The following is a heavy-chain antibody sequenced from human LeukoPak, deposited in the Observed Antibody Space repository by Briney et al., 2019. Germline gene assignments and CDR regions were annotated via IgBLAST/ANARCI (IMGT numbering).Heavy chain of an antibody. CDR3: ARDGALIWFGELTFYYYGMDV. Sequence: ASVKVSCKASGYTFTGHYMHWVRQAPGQGLEWMGWINPNSGGTNYAQKFQGRVTMTRDTSISTAYMELSRLRSDDTAVYYCARDGALIWFGELTFYYYGMDVWGQGTTVTVSS. J-gene: IGHJ6*02. D-gene: IGHD3-10*01. V-gene: IGHV1-2*02. CDR1: GYTFTGHY. CDR2: INPNSGGT.